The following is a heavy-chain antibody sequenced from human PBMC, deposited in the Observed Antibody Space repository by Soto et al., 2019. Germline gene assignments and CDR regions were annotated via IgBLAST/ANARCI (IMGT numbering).Heavy chain of an antibody. CDR2: ISGSGATT. V-gene: IGHV3-23*01. CDR1: QFNFSNYA. Sequence: GGSLSLSCAASQFNFSNYAMSWVRQAPEKGLEWVSAISGSGATTYYVDSVKGRFTISRDNSRNTLYLQMNSLRAEDTDVYYSANGLGNRNDYYYGIDVWGQGTTVTVSS. D-gene: IGHD1-1*01. J-gene: IGHJ6*02. CDR3: ANGLGNRNDYYYGIDV.